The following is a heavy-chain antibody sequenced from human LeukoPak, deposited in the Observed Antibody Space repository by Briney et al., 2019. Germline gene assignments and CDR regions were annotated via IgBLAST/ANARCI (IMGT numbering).Heavy chain of an antibody. J-gene: IGHJ4*02. CDR3: ARGIAARRAFDY. Sequence: ASVKVSCKASGYTFTAHYMHWVGQAPGQGDEWMGRINPSSGDTEYGQVFQGRVTLTRDTSSSTANMELRRLRSEDTAVYYCARGIAARRAFDYWGQGTLVTVSS. D-gene: IGHD6-6*01. CDR1: GYTFTAHY. V-gene: IGHV1-2*06. CDR2: INPSSGDT.